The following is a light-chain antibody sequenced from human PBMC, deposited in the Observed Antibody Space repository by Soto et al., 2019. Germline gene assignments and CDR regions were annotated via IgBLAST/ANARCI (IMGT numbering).Light chain of an antibody. J-gene: IGLJ2*01. CDR1: SSDVGGYNY. CDR2: DVS. CDR3: SSYAGSNIVV. Sequence: QSALTQPPSASGSPGQSVTISCTGSSSDVGGYNYVSWYQQHPGKAPKLMIYDVSKRPSGVPDRFSGSKSGITASLTVSGVQADDEDDYYCSSYAGSNIVVFGGGTKLTVL. V-gene: IGLV2-8*01.